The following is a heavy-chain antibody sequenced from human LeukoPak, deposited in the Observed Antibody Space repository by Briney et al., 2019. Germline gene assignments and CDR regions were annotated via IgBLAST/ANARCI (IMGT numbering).Heavy chain of an antibody. CDR3: ARGGAYNWNYEFNY. CDR2: IYYSGST. CDR1: GGSISSYY. V-gene: IGHV4-59*01. D-gene: IGHD1-7*01. Sequence: PSETLSLTCTVSGGSISSYYWSWIRQPPGKGLEWIGYIYYSGSTNYNPSLKSRVTISVDTSKNQFPLKLSSVTAADTAVYYCARGGAYNWNYEFNYWGQGTLVTVSS. J-gene: IGHJ4*02.